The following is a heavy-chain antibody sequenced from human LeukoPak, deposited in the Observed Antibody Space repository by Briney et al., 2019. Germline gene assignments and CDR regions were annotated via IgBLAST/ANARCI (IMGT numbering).Heavy chain of an antibody. Sequence: GGSLRLSCAASGFTFSSYAMHWVRQAPGKGLEWVAVISYDGSNKYYADSVKGRFTISRDNSKNTLYLQMNSLRAEDTAVYYCARAQSSDWQSFQHWGQGTLVTVSS. CDR2: ISYDGSNK. CDR3: ARAQSSDWQSFQH. J-gene: IGHJ1*01. CDR1: GFTFSSYA. D-gene: IGHD6-19*01. V-gene: IGHV3-30-3*01.